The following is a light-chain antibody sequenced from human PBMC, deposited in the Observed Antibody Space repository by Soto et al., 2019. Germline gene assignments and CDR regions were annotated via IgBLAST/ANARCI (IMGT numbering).Light chain of an antibody. CDR1: QSVSSY. Sequence: EIVLTQSPATLSLSTGERATLSCRASQSVSSYLAWYQQKPGQAPRLLIYDASNRATGIPARFSGSGSGTDFTLTISSLEPEDFAVYYCQQRSNWLPLTFGGGTKVDI. CDR2: DAS. J-gene: IGKJ4*01. V-gene: IGKV3-11*01. CDR3: QQRSNWLPLT.